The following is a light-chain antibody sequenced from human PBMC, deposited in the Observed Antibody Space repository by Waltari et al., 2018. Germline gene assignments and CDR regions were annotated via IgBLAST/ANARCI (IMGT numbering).Light chain of an antibody. CDR2: TPS. CDR3: MQRIEFPWT. Sequence: DIVMTQTPLSLPVTPGEPASISCRSSQSLLDSDDGNTYLDWYLQKPGKSPQLLIYTPSYRASGVPDRFSGSGSGTDFTLKISRVEAEDVGVYYCMQRIEFPWTFGQGTKLEIK. V-gene: IGKV2-40*01. J-gene: IGKJ2*02. CDR1: QSLLDSDDGNTY.